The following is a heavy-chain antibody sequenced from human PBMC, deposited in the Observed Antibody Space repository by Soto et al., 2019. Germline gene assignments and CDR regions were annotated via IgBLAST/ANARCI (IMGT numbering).Heavy chain of an antibody. Sequence: PGGSLRLSCAASGFTFSSYAMSWVRQAPGKGLEWVSAISGSGGSTYYADSVKGRFTISRDNSKNTLYLQMNSLRAEDTAVYYCAKDPRYCSGGSCSSDPWFDPWGQGTLVTVSS. CDR2: ISGSGGST. D-gene: IGHD2-15*01. CDR3: AKDPRYCSGGSCSSDPWFDP. J-gene: IGHJ5*02. CDR1: GFTFSSYA. V-gene: IGHV3-23*01.